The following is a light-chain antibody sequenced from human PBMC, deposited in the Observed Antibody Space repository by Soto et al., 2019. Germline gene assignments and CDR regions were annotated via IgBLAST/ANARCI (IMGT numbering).Light chain of an antibody. CDR3: QQYGRSPTT. CDR1: QSVSNNY. Sequence: DIVLTQSPGTLSLSPGERATLSCRASQSVSNNYLAWYQQKPGQAPKLLISGASNRATGIPDGFSGSGAGTDFTLTNSRLDPEDFAVYYCQQYGRSPTTFGQGTKVDIK. J-gene: IGKJ1*01. CDR2: GAS. V-gene: IGKV3-20*01.